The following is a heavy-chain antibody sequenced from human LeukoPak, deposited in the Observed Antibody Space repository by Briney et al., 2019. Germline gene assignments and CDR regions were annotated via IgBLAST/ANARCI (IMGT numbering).Heavy chain of an antibody. CDR3: ARDAMTSVTTSPYYFDY. CDR2: INPSGDFT. Sequence: GASVTVSFKASGYTFNIYYMHWVRQAPGQGLEWMGIINPSGDFTSYAQKFQGRGTITKDTSTSTVYMELSSLRSGDTAVFYCARDAMTSVTTSPYYFDYWGQGTLVTVSS. V-gene: IGHV1-46*02. J-gene: IGHJ4*02. D-gene: IGHD4-17*01. CDR1: GYTFNIYY.